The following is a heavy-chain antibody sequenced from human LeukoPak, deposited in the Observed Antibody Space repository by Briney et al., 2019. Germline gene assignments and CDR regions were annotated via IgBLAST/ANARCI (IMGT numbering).Heavy chain of an antibody. CDR3: ARGSGQTIVVVITQGGNQFDY. V-gene: IGHV4-39*07. CDR1: GGSISSSSYY. CDR2: IYYSGST. J-gene: IGHJ4*02. D-gene: IGHD3-22*01. Sequence: SETLSLTCTVSGGSISSSSYYWGWIRQPPGKGLEWIGSIYYSGSTYYNPSLKSRVTISVDTSKNQFSLKLSSVTAADTAVYYCARGSGQTIVVVITQGGNQFDYWGQGTLVTVSS.